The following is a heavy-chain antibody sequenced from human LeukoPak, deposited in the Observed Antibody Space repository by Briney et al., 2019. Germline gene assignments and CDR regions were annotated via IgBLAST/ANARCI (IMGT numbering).Heavy chain of an antibody. J-gene: IGHJ4*02. CDR3: AIWTSGNY. Sequence: GGSLRLSCADSPFTFNGSWMNWVRQAPGKGLEWVANMDPTGSQKRYVDSVRGRFTISKDNPGASLYLDMHSLRAEDTAIYYCAIWTSGNYWGQGTLVTVSS. D-gene: IGHD1-1*01. CDR2: MDPTGSQK. V-gene: IGHV3-7*01. CDR1: PFTFNGSW.